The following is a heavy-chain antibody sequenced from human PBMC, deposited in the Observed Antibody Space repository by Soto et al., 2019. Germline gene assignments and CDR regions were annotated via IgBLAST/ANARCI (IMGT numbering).Heavy chain of an antibody. D-gene: IGHD3-10*01. CDR2: MNTNSGNT. J-gene: IGHJ6*03. CDR3: ARGPNNWFGDAPENYVDV. CDR1: GYTFTSYD. V-gene: IGHV1-8*01. Sequence: QVQLVQSGAEVKKPGASVKVSCKASGYTFTSYDINWVRQATGQGLEWMGWMNTNSGNTVYAQKFQGSVTMNRNTSISTADLELSSLRSEDTAVYYGARGPNNWFGDAPENYVDVWGKGTTVTVSS.